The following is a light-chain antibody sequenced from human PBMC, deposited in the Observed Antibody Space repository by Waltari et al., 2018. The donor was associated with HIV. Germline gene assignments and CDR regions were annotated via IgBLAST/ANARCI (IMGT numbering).Light chain of an antibody. CDR1: QGISSA. CDR2: DAS. V-gene: IGKV1-13*02. J-gene: IGKJ4*01. Sequence: AIQLTQSPSSLSACFSDRVTITCRASQGISSALDWYQQKPGKAPKVLIYDASKLKSGVPSRFSGSGSGTDFSLTVSSLQPEDFATYYCQQFYTYPLTFGGGTKVEIK. CDR3: QQFYTYPLT.